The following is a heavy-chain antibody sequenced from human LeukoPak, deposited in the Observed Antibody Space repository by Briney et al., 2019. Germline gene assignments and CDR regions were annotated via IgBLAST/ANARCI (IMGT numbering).Heavy chain of an antibody. D-gene: IGHD4-23*01. J-gene: IGHJ5*02. CDR2: IYYSGST. CDR3: ARVDYGGNFEYNWFGP. V-gene: IGHV4-30-4*01. Sequence: PSETLSLTCTVSGGSISSGDYYWSWIRQPPGKGLEWIGYIYYSGSTYYNPSLKSRVTISVDTSKNQFSLKLSSVTAADTAVYYCARVDYGGNFEYNWFGPWGQGTLVTVSS. CDR1: GGSISSGDYY.